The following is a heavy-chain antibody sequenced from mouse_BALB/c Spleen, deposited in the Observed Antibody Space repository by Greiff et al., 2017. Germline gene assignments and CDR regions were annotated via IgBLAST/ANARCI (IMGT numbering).Heavy chain of an antibody. CDR3: ARGGYDVRVAY. CDR1: GFTFSSYG. D-gene: IGHD2-3*01. CDR2: ISSGGSYT. V-gene: IGHV5-6*02. J-gene: IGHJ3*01. Sequence: EVMLVESGGDLVKPGGSLKLSCAASGFTFSSYGMSWVRQTPDKRLEWVATISSGGSYTYYPDSVKGRFTISRDNAKNTLYLQMSSLKSEDTAMYYCARGGYDVRVAYWGQGTLVTVSA.